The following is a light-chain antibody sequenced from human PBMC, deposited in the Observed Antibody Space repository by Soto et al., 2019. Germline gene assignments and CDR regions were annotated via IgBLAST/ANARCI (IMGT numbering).Light chain of an antibody. CDR2: AAS. V-gene: IGKV1-39*01. Sequence: DIQMTQSPSSLSASVGDRVTITCRASQSISSYLNWYQQKPGKAPKLLIYAASSLQSGVPSRFSGSGSGTDFTLTISSLQPEDFATYYCQHSYSTLWTFGQGTKVGIK. CDR3: QHSYSTLWT. CDR1: QSISSY. J-gene: IGKJ1*01.